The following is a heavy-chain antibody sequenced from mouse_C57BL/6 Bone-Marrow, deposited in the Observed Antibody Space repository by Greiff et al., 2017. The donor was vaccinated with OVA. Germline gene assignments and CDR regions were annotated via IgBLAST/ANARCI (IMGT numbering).Heavy chain of an antibody. CDR3: ARYRGYAYSDY. CDR2: ISSGSSTL. J-gene: IGHJ2*01. D-gene: IGHD3-1*01. CDR1: GFTFSDYG. V-gene: IGHV5-17*01. Sequence: EVKLQESGGGLVKPGGSLKLSCAASGFTFSDYGMHWVRQAPEKGLEWVAYISSGSSTLYYADTVKGRFTISRDNAKNTLFLQMTIRRLEDTAMDYCARYRGYAYSDYWGQGTTLTVSS.